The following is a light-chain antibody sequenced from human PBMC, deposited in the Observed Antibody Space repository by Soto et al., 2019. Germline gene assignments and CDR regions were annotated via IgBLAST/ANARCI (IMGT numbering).Light chain of an antibody. CDR3: QQYGSSPNT. V-gene: IGKV3-20*01. CDR1: QSVSSF. CDR2: GAS. Sequence: NVLTHSPGTLSLSPGERATLSCRASQSVSSFLAWYQKKPGQAPRLLIYGASSRATGIPDRFSGSGSGTDFTLTISRLEPEDFAVYYCQQYGSSPNTFGQGTKVDTK. J-gene: IGKJ1*01.